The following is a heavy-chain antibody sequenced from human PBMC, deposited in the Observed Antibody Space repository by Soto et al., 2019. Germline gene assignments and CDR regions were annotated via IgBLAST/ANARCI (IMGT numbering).Heavy chain of an antibody. D-gene: IGHD6-13*01. CDR3: AKVGYSSSWYDYYYMDV. CDR2: ISGSGGST. Sequence: PGGSLRLSCAASGFTFSSYAMSWVRQAPGKGLEWVSAISGSGGSTYYADSVKGRFTISRDNSKNTLYLQMNSLRAEDTAVYYCAKVGYSSSWYDYYYMDVWGKGTTVTVSS. CDR1: GFTFSSYA. V-gene: IGHV3-23*01. J-gene: IGHJ6*03.